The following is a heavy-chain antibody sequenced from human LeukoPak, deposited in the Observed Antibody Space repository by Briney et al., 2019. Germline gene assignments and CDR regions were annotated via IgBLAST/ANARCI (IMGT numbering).Heavy chain of an antibody. J-gene: IGHJ4*02. D-gene: IGHD4-23*01. CDR1: GYTFTSYY. V-gene: IGHV1-46*01. CDR2: INPSGGST. CDR3: AREGHGGNAIIDY. Sequence: ASVTVSCTASGYTFTSYYMHWVRQAPGQGLEWMGIINPSGGSTSYAQKFQGRVTMTRDTSTSTVYMELSSLRSEDTAVYYCAREGHGGNAIIDYWGQGTLVTVSS.